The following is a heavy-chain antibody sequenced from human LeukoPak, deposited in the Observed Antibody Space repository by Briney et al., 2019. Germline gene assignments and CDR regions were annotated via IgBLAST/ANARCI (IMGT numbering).Heavy chain of an antibody. V-gene: IGHV1-18*01. D-gene: IGHD6-19*01. J-gene: IGHJ4*02. CDR2: ISAYNGNT. CDR3: AREVTGSGGYYLDY. Sequence: ASVKVSCKASGYTFTSYGISWVRQAPGQGLEWMGWISAYNGNTNYAQKLQGRVTMTTDTSTSTAYMELRSLRSDDTAVYFCAREVTGSGGYYLDYWGQGTLVTVSS. CDR1: GYTFTSYG.